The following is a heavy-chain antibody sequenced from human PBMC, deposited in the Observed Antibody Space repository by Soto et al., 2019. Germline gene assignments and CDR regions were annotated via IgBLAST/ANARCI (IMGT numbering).Heavy chain of an antibody. V-gene: IGHV1-69*13. CDR2: IIPIFGTA. D-gene: IGHD6-19*01. CDR1: GGTFSSYA. CDR3: ARGLYSSGWSGMDV. Sequence: ASVKGSCKASGGTFSSYAISWVRQAPGQGLEWMGGIIPIFGTANYAQKFQGRVTITADESTSTAYMELSSLRSEDTAVYYCARGLYSSGWSGMDVWGQGTTVTVSS. J-gene: IGHJ6*02.